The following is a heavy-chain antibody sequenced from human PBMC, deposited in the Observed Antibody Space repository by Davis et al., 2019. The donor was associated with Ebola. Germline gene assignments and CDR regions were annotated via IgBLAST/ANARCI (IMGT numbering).Heavy chain of an antibody. D-gene: IGHD4-17*01. CDR3: ARDLGYGDQEDV. Sequence: GESLKISCAASGFTFSSYSMNWVRQAPGKGLEWVSSISSSSSTIYYADSVKGRFTISRDNAKNSLYLQMNSLRAEDTAVYYCARDLGYGDQEDVWGQGTTVTVSS. CDR1: GFTFSSYS. J-gene: IGHJ6*02. V-gene: IGHV3-48*04. CDR2: ISSSSSTI.